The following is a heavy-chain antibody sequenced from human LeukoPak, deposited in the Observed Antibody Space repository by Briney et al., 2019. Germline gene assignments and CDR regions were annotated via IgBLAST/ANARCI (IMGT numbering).Heavy chain of an antibody. J-gene: IGHJ4*02. D-gene: IGHD4-11*01. V-gene: IGHV1-2*02. Sequence: ASVKVSYEASGYSFSGYYIHWVRQVPGQGLEWLGWINAYNGGTDYAQKFQGRVTMTRDTSINTLYMELSRLRSDDTAVYYCARVYSVGFYDYWGQGTLVTVSS. CDR3: ARVYSVGFYDY. CDR2: INAYNGGT. CDR1: GYSFSGYY.